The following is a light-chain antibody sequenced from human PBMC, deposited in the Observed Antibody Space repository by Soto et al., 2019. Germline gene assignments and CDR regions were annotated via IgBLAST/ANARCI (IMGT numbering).Light chain of an antibody. CDR1: QGIGIS. CDR2: GTS. Sequence: ILMTQSPATLSASPGERVTLSCRASQGIGISLAWYQQKPGKAPKLLIYGTSTWETGIPARFSGSGSGTDFTLTISSLQPEDSAAYYCQHDNAWPLTFGGGTKVEIK. J-gene: IGKJ4*01. V-gene: IGKV3-15*01. CDR3: QHDNAWPLT.